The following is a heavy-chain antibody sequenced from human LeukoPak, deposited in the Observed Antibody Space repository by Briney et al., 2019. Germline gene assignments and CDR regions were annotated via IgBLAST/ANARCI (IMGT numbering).Heavy chain of an antibody. CDR2: IYYSGST. J-gene: IGHJ2*01. Sequence: ASETLSLTCTVSGGSISSSSYYWGWIRQPPGKGLEWIGSIYYSGSTYYNPSLKSRVTISVDTSKNQFSLKLSSVTAADTAVYYCARLNSSGWFIPSYWYFDLWGRGTLVTVSS. CDR1: GGSISSSSYY. V-gene: IGHV4-39*01. D-gene: IGHD6-19*01. CDR3: ARLNSSGWFIPSYWYFDL.